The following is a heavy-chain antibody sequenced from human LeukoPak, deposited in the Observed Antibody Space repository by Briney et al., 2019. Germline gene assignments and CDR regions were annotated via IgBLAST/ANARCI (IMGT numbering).Heavy chain of an antibody. D-gene: IGHD3-16*01. CDR3: ARVKGGSNYYAMDV. J-gene: IGHJ6*02. Sequence: GGSLRLSCVASGFTFSSYNINWVRQAPGKGLEWVSSISSSGSYIYYAGSVKGRFTISRDNAENSLYLQMNSLYLQMNSLRAEDTAVYYCARVKGGSNYYAMDVWGQGTTVTVSS. CDR1: GFTFSSYN. CDR2: ISSSGSYI. V-gene: IGHV3-21*01.